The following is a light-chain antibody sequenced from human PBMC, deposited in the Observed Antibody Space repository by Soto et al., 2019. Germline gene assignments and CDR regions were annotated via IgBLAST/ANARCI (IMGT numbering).Light chain of an antibody. V-gene: IGKV3-11*01. Sequence: EIGFTKYTVTLSLSPGERATLSCRASQSVSSYLAWYQQKPGQAPRLLIYDASNRATGIPARFSGGGSGTDFTLTIDNLEPEDFAIYYCQQRSNWPPITFGQGTLLEIK. J-gene: IGKJ5*01. CDR1: QSVSSY. CDR2: DAS. CDR3: QQRSNWPPIT.